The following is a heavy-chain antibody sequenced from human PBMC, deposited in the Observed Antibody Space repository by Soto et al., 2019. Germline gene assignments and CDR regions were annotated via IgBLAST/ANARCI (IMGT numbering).Heavy chain of an antibody. J-gene: IGHJ6*02. CDR1: GFTFSSYG. D-gene: IGHD2-2*01. CDR3: AKGGGRYCSSTSCPGGMDV. Sequence: QVQLVESGGGVVQPGRSLRLSCAASGFTFSSYGMHWVRQAPGKGLERVAVISYDGSNKYYADSVKGRFTISRDNSQNTLYLQMNSLRAEDTAVYYCAKGGGRYCSSTSCPGGMDVWGQGTTVTVSS. V-gene: IGHV3-30*18. CDR2: ISYDGSNK.